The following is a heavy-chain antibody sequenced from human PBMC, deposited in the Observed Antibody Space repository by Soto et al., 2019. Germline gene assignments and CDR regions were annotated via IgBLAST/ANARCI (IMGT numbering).Heavy chain of an antibody. CDR1: GDSISRDGSS. J-gene: IGHJ4*01. CDR3: AREMSYSFVS. CDR2: IYHSGAT. Sequence: QVQLQESGSGLVKPSQTLVLTCTVSGDSISRDGSSWSWLRQPPGKGLEWIGYIYHSGATYYNPSLKSRVTTSVDKSKNQFSLSLACVTAADTAVYYCAREMSYSFVSWGDGTLVTVSS. V-gene: IGHV4-30-2*01.